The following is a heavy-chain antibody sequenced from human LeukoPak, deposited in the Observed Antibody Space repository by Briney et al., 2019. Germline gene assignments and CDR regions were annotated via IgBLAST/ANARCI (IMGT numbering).Heavy chain of an antibody. J-gene: IGHJ3*01. CDR3: ARGHSGSYQRTDAFDL. V-gene: IGHV3-21*01. Sequence: TGGSLRLSCAASGFTFSSYSMNWVRPAPGKGLEWVSSISGGSAYIYYADSVKGRLTTSRDDAKKSLYLQMSSLRAEDTAVYYCARGHSGSYQRTDAFDLWGQGTTVTVSS. CDR1: GFTFSSYS. D-gene: IGHD1-26*01. CDR2: ISGGSAYI.